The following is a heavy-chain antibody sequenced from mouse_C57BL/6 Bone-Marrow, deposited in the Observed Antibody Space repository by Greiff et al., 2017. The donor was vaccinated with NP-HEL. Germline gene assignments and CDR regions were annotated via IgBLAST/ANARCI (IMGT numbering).Heavy chain of an antibody. V-gene: IGHV5-4*01. J-gene: IGHJ3*01. CDR2: ISDGGSYT. CDR3: ARDFRAY. CDR1: GFTFSSHA. Sequence: EVKLVESGGGLVKTGGFLKLSCAAFGFTFSSHAMSWVRQTPEKRLEWVATISDGGSYTYYPDNVKGRFTISRDNAKNNLYLQMSHLKAEDTAMYYCARDFRAYWGQGTLVTVSA.